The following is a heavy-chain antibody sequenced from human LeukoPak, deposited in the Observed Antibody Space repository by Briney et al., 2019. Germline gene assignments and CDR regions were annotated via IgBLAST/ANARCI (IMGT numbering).Heavy chain of an antibody. D-gene: IGHD4-17*01. J-gene: IGHJ3*02. CDR1: GFTFSSYE. Sequence: PGGSLRLSCAASGFTFSSYEMNLVRQAPGEALEWVSYISSSGSIIYYAESVKGRFTISRDNAKNSLYLQMNSLRAEETAVYYCARDRGTSTVRSFDIWGQGTMVTVSS. V-gene: IGHV3-48*03. CDR2: ISSSGSII. CDR3: ARDRGTSTVRSFDI.